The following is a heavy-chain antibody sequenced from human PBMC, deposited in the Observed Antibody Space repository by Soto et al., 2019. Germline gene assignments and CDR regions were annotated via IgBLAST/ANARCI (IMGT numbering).Heavy chain of an antibody. Sequence: QVQLVQSGAEVKKPGASVKVSCKASGYTFTSYDINWVRQATGQGLEWMGWMNPNSGNTGYAQKCQGRVTMTRNTSXXTAYMEQSSLRSEDTAVYYCARGYSDGIRPPDFDYWGQGTLVTVSS. CDR1: GYTFTSYD. CDR2: MNPNSGNT. J-gene: IGHJ4*02. V-gene: IGHV1-8*01. D-gene: IGHD5-18*01. CDR3: ARGYSDGIRPPDFDY.